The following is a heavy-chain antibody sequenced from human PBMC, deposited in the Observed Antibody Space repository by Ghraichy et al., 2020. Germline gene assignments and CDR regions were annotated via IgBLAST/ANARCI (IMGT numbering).Heavy chain of an antibody. J-gene: IGHJ4*02. Sequence: SQTLSLTCTVSGGSISSGGYYWSWIRQHPGKGLEWIGYIYYSGSTYYNPSLKSRVTISVDTSKNQFSLKLSSVTAADTAVYYCASGRGDGSGSYSVFDYWGQGTLVTVSS. V-gene: IGHV4-31*03. D-gene: IGHD3-10*01. CDR3: ASGRGDGSGSYSVFDY. CDR1: GGSISSGGYY. CDR2: IYYSGST.